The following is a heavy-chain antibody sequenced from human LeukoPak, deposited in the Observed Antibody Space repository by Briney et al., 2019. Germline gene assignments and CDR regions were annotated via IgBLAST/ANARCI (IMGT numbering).Heavy chain of an antibody. CDR3: ASLDSSGYRQGSEAFDI. CDR1: GCTFTSYG. J-gene: IGHJ3*02. CDR2: ISAYNGNT. D-gene: IGHD3-22*01. Sequence: ASVKVSCKSSGCTFTSYGISWVRQAPGQGLEWMGWISAYNGNTNYAQKLQGRVTMTTDTSTSTAYMELRSLRSDDTAVYYCASLDSSGYRQGSEAFDIWGQGTMVTVSS. V-gene: IGHV1-18*01.